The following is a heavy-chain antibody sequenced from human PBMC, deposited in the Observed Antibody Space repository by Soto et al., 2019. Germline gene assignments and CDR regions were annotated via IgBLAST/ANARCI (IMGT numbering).Heavy chain of an antibody. CDR3: SRASTGGLDY. V-gene: IGHV1-69*04. CDR1: GGSSGIYP. CDR2: GIPILNVA. Sequence: QVQLVQSGAEVKKPGSSVKVSCQKSGGSSGIYPITWVRPAPGQGLEWVGRGIPILNVANCTEQLHGRLTLTADKSTTTAYMELSSLTSEYTAVSFCSRASTGGLDYWGQGTLVTVSS. J-gene: IGHJ4*02.